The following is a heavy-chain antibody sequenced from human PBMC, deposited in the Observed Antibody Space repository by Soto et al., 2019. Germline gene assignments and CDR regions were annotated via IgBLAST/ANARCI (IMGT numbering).Heavy chain of an antibody. Sequence: GASVKVSCKASGYTFTSYAMHWVRQAPGQRLEWMGWINAGNGNTKYSQKFQGRVTITRDTSASTAYMELSSLRSEDTAVYYCARTERITIFGVVPVIASRYYFDYWGQGTLVTVSS. CDR1: GYTFTSYA. CDR2: INAGNGNT. D-gene: IGHD3-3*01. CDR3: ARTERITIFGVVPVIASRYYFDY. V-gene: IGHV1-3*01. J-gene: IGHJ4*02.